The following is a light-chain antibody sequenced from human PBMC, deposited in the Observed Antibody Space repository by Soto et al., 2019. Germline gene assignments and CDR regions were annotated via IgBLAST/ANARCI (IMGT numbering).Light chain of an antibody. J-gene: IGKJ1*01. Sequence: VMTQSPATLSVSPGERATLSCRASQSLSSNLAWYQQKPGQAPRLLIYGASTRATGIPARFSGSGSGTDFTLTISRLEPEDFAVYYCQQYGSSPRTFGLGTKVDI. CDR1: QSLSSN. V-gene: IGKV3-15*01. CDR2: GAS. CDR3: QQYGSSPRT.